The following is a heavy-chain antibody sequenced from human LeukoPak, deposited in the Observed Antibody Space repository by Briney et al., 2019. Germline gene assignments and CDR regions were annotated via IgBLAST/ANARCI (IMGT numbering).Heavy chain of an antibody. CDR2: IYYSGAA. V-gene: IGHV4-59*01. D-gene: IGHD3-10*01. J-gene: IGHJ5*02. CDR3: ARVGSYSDWFDP. CDR1: NGSIRGYY. Sequence: PSETLSLTCTISNGSIRGYYWSWIRQPPGKGLESIGYIYYSGAARYNPSLKSRVTISGDTSKNQFSLNLSSVTAADTAVYYCARVGSYSDWFDPWGQGTLVTVSS.